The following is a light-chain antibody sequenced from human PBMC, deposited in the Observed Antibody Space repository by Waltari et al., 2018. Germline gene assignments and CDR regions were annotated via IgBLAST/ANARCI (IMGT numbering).Light chain of an antibody. CDR1: SSDVGSYNL. Sequence: QSALTQPASVSGSPGQSITISCTGTSSDVGSYNLLSWYQQHPGKAPKLMIYEVVKRPSGVSNRFSGSTSANAASLTISGLQAEDEGDYYCCSYARSGTVLFGGGTKLTVL. CDR3: CSYARSGTVL. V-gene: IGLV2-23*02. CDR2: EVV. J-gene: IGLJ2*01.